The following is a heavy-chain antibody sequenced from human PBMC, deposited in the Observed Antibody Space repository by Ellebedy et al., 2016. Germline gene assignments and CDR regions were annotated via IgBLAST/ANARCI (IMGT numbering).Heavy chain of an antibody. V-gene: IGHV4-31*03. CDR3: ARGMIRVTSSALDP. D-gene: IGHD3-10*01. J-gene: IGHJ5*02. CDR2: IYYSGST. CDR1: GGSISSGGYY. Sequence: SETLSLTXTVSGGSISSGGYYWSWIRQHPGKGLEWIGYIYYSGSTYYNPSLKSRVTISVDTSKNQFSLKLSSVTAADTAVYYCARGMIRVTSSALDPWGQGTLVTVSS.